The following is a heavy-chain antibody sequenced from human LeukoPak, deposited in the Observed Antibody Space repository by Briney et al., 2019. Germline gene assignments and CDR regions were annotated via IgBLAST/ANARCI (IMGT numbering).Heavy chain of an antibody. CDR2: IIPILGIA. CDR1: GGTFSSYA. CDR3: ARDSVVVTAIPIFDY. V-gene: IGHV1-69*04. D-gene: IGHD2-21*02. Sequence: GASVKVSCKASGGTFSSYAISWVRQAPGLGLEWMGRIIPILGIANYAQKFQGRVTITADKSTSTAYMELSSLRSEDTAVHYCARDSVVVTAIPIFDYWGQGTLVTVSS. J-gene: IGHJ4*02.